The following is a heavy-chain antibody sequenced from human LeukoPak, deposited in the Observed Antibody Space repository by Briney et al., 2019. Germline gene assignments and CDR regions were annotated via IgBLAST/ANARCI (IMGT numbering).Heavy chain of an antibody. CDR3: ARDWRGSYFPDF. Sequence: ASVKVSCKASGYTLSDYYMHWVRQAPGQGLEWMGWIDPNSGDTNYAQKFQGRVTMTRDTSISTAYMDLSRLTSDDTAIYYCARDWRGSYFPDFWGQGTLVTVSS. CDR1: GYTLSDYY. V-gene: IGHV1-2*02. J-gene: IGHJ4*02. CDR2: IDPNSGDT. D-gene: IGHD1-26*01.